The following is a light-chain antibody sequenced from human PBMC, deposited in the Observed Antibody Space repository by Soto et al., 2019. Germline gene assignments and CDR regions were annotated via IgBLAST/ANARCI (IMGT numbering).Light chain of an antibody. V-gene: IGKV3-20*01. CDR2: GAS. CDR1: QSVSNRY. CDR3: QQYDSSWT. Sequence: PGARVTLSCWASQSVSNRYLAWYQQKPGQAPRLLIYGASSRATGIPDRFSGSGSGTDFTLTIRRLEPEDFAVYYCQQYDSSWTFGQGTKVDIK. J-gene: IGKJ1*01.